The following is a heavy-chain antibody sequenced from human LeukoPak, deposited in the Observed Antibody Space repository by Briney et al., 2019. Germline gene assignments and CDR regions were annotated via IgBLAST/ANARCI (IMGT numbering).Heavy chain of an antibody. D-gene: IGHD3-10*01. J-gene: IGHJ4*02. CDR1: GYPFSDYQ. CDR3: ARDEDNGCGD. V-gene: IGHV1-2*02. CDR2: INPNTGGT. Sequence: GASVKVSCKASGYPFSDYQMHWVRQAPGQGLEWMGWINPNTGGTNYAQKFQGRVSMTRDTSMNTAYMDLSTLRSDDTAVYYCARDEDNGCGDWGQGTLVTVSS.